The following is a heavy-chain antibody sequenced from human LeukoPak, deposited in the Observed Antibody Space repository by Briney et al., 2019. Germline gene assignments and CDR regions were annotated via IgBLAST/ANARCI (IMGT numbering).Heavy chain of an antibody. V-gene: IGHV3-30-3*02. D-gene: IGHD4-17*01. CDR1: GFTFSSYA. J-gene: IGHJ3*02. Sequence: GGSLRLSCAASGFTFSSYAMHWVRQAPGKGLEWVAVISYDGSNKYYADTVKGRFTISRDNSKNTLYLQMNSLRAEDTAVYYCASAYGDYGEMDAFDIWGQGTMVTVSS. CDR3: ASAYGDYGEMDAFDI. CDR2: ISYDGSNK.